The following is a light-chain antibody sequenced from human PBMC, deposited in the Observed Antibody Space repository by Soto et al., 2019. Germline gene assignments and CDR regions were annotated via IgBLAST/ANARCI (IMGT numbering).Light chain of an antibody. V-gene: IGKV3-20*01. CDR2: GAS. J-gene: IGKJ1*01. Sequence: EIVLTQSPGTLSLSPGERATLFCRVSQIVSSSYLAWYQQKPGQAPRLLIYGASSRATGIPDRFSGSGSGTDCTLTISSLEPEDFAVYYCQQHGSSPPSWTFGQGTKVEIK. CDR3: QQHGSSPPSWT. CDR1: QIVSSSY.